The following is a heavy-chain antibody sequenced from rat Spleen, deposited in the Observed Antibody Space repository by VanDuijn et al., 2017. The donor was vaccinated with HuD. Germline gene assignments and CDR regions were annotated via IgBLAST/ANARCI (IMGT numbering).Heavy chain of an antibody. D-gene: IGHD1-12*03. CDR1: GFTFSDYG. CDR2: IIYVYTT. CDR3: ARHYYYYGYWFAY. Sequence: EVQLVESGGGLVQPGRSLKLSCAASGFTFSDYGMAWVRQAPKKGLEWVATIIYVYTTYHRGPMKGRFTSSIDNAKTTLYLQMDGLRSEDTVIYYCARHYYYYGYWFAYWGQVNLVTVSS. J-gene: IGHJ3*01. V-gene: IGHV5-17*01.